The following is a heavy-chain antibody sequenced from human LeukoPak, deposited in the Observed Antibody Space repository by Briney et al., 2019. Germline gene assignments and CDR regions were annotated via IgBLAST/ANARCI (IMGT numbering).Heavy chain of an antibody. CDR3: ARVGDYDILTGYFDY. J-gene: IGHJ4*02. V-gene: IGHV1-69*05. Sequence: SVKVSCKASGGTFSSYAISWVRQAPGQGLEWMGGIIPIFGTANYAQKFQGRVTITRDTSASTAYMELSSLRSENTAVYYCARVGDYDILTGYFDYWGQGTLVTVSS. CDR2: IIPIFGTA. CDR1: GGTFSSYA. D-gene: IGHD3-9*01.